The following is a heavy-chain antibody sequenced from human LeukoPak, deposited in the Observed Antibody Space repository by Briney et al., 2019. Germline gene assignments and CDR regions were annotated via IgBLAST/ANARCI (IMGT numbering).Heavy chain of an antibody. CDR3: SRWVTADRGKKDAFDI. D-gene: IGHD2-21*02. J-gene: IGHJ3*02. Sequence: GESLQISCQTSGYSFSIYWIGWVRQLPGQGLEWMGIIFPGDSDTRYSPSFQGQVTISADKSISTAYLQWNSLKASDTAMYYCSRWVTADRGKKDAFDIWGQGTMVTVSS. CDR1: GYSFSIYW. CDR2: IFPGDSDT. V-gene: IGHV5-51*01.